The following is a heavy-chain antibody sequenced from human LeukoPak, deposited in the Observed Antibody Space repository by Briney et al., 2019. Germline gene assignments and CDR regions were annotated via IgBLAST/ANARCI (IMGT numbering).Heavy chain of an antibody. D-gene: IGHD3-10*01. J-gene: IGHJ4*02. CDR2: ISWKSGNV. V-gene: IGHV3-9*01. CDR3: GKGLVGGYNHGSGIDY. Sequence: GGSLRLSCAASGFTIDDYAMHWVRQIPGKGLEWVSGISWKSGNVGYADSVKGRFTISRDNAKNSLYLQMNSLRAEDTALYYCGKGLVGGYNHGSGIDYWGQGTLVTVSS. CDR1: GFTIDDYA.